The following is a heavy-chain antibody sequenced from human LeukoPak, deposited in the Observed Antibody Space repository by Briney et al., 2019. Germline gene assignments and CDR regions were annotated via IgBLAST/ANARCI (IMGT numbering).Heavy chain of an antibody. Sequence: SETLSLTCAVYGGSFSGYYWSWIRQPPGKGLEWIGEINHSGSTNYNPSLKSRVTISVDTSKNQFSLKPKSVTAADTAVYYCARDSYGFNWFDPWGQGTLVTVSS. CDR2: INHSGST. CDR1: GGSFSGYY. J-gene: IGHJ5*02. CDR3: ARDSYGFNWFDP. V-gene: IGHV4-34*01. D-gene: IGHD5-18*01.